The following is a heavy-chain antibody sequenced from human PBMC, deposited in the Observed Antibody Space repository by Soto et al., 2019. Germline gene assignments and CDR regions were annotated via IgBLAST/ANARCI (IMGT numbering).Heavy chain of an antibody. J-gene: IGHJ4*02. Sequence: QLQLHQSGSGLVKASQTLSLTCTFSGASIPYGGYSWSWIRQPAGKGLEWIGYNSHLENTFYNPSFQSRLTLSIDRSKNQFSLKLASMTAADTAVYYCARGGGYDPFDYWGQGTLVTVAS. CDR1: GASIPYGGYS. CDR2: NSHLENT. V-gene: IGHV4-30-2*01. CDR3: ARGGGYDPFDY. D-gene: IGHD5-12*01.